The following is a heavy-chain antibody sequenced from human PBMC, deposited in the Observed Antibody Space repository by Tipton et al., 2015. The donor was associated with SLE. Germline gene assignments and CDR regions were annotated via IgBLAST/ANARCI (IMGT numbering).Heavy chain of an antibody. Sequence: SLRLSCAASGFTFSSYAMSWVRQAPGKGLEWVSVIYSGGSTYYADSVKGRFTISRDNSKNTLYLQMNSLRAEDTAVYYCARVLLEYYYGMDVWGQGTTVTGSS. J-gene: IGHJ6*02. D-gene: IGHD3-10*01. CDR2: IYSGGST. CDR3: ARVLLEYYYGMDV. CDR1: GFTFSSYA. V-gene: IGHV3-23*03.